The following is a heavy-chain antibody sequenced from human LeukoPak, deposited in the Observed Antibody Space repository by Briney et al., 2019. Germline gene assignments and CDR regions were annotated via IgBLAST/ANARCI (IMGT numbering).Heavy chain of an antibody. CDR2: INPSGGST. J-gene: IGHJ4*02. CDR1: GYTFTTYY. D-gene: IGHD5-12*01. Sequence: GASVKVSCKASGYTFTTYYIHWVRQAPGQGLEWMGIINPSGGSTSYAQKFQGRVTMTRDTSTSTVYMELSRLRSDDTAMYFCARTNGGYEYNWGQGTLVTVSS. CDR3: ARTNGGYEYN. V-gene: IGHV1-46*01.